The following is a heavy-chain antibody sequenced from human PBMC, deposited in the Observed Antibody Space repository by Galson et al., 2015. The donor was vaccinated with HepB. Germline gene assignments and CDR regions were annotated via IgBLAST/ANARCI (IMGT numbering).Heavy chain of an antibody. D-gene: IGHD6-19*01. V-gene: IGHV1-18*04. Sequence: SVKVSCKASGYTFTRYGISWVRQAPGQGLEWMGGISAYTGNTEYAQNYQGRVTMTTDTSTTTAYVELRSLRSDDTATYYCARDSNRISVAALDYWGQGSLVTVSS. CDR1: GYTFTRYG. CDR2: ISAYTGNT. J-gene: IGHJ4*02. CDR3: ARDSNRISVAALDY.